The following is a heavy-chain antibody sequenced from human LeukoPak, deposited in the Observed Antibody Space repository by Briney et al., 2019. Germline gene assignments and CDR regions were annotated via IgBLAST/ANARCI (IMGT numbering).Heavy chain of an antibody. Sequence: SETLSLTCAVYGGSFSGYYWSWIRQPPGKGLEWIGEINHSGSTNYNPSLKSRVTISVDTSKNQFSLKLSSVTAADTAVYYCAITEYSYGYGFDYWGQGTLVTVSS. J-gene: IGHJ4*02. D-gene: IGHD5-18*01. CDR2: INHSGST. V-gene: IGHV4-34*01. CDR1: GGSFSGYY. CDR3: AITEYSYGYGFDY.